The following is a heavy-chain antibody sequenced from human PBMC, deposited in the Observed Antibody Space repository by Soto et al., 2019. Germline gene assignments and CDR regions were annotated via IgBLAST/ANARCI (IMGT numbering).Heavy chain of an antibody. Sequence: SETLSLTCTVSGGSISSYYWSWIRQPPGKGLEWIGYIYYSGSTNYNPSFKSRVAISVDTSKNQFSLKLSSVTAADTAVYYWARIRYSGYDSDYYYYMDVWGKGTTVTVSS. CDR2: IYYSGST. D-gene: IGHD5-12*01. CDR1: GGSISSYY. V-gene: IGHV4-59*01. CDR3: ARIRYSGYDSDYYYYMDV. J-gene: IGHJ6*03.